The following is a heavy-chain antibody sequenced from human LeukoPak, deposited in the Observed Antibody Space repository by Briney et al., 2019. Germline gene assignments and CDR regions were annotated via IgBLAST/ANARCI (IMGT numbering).Heavy chain of an antibody. D-gene: IGHD6-19*01. CDR3: ARRPIVAGSGDFGY. V-gene: IGHV1-2*02. J-gene: IGHJ4*02. CDR1: GYTFTGYY. CDR2: INPNSGGT. Sequence: GASVKVSCKASGYTFTGYYMHWVRQAPGQGLEWMGWINPNSGGTNYAQKFQGRVTMTRDTSISTAYMELSRLRSDDTAVYYCARRPIVAGSGDFGYWGQGTLVTVSS.